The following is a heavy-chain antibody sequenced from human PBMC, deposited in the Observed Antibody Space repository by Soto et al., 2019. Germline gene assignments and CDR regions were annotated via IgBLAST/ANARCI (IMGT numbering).Heavy chain of an antibody. J-gene: IGHJ4*02. CDR2: ISYDGSNK. CDR3: ARTPAIVGATYFDY. V-gene: IGHV3-30*03. Sequence: QVQLVESGGGVVQPGRSLRLSCAASGFTFSSYGMHWVRQAPGKGLEWVAVISYDGSNKYYADSVKGRFTISRDNSKNTLYLQMNSLRAEDTAVYYCARTPAIVGATYFDYWGQGTLVTVSS. CDR1: GFTFSSYG. D-gene: IGHD1-26*01.